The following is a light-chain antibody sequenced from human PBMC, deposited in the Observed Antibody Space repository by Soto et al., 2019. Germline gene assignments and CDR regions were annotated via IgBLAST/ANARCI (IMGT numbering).Light chain of an antibody. CDR1: QAVSNAY. J-gene: IGKJ2*01. CDR3: QQFGSSPYT. V-gene: IGKV3-20*01. CDR2: GAS. Sequence: EIVLTQSPGTLSSSPGERATLSCRASQAVSNAYLAWYQHKPGQVPRLLIHGASNRATGIPDRFSGGGSGXXXTLTINRLEPEDFAVYYCQQFGSSPYTFGQGTKLEIK.